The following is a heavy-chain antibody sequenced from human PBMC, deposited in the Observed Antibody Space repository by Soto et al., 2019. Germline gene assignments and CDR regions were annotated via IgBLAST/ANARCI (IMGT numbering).Heavy chain of an antibody. V-gene: IGHV1-69*12. CDR1: GGMFSTHG. Sequence: QVQLVQSGAEVKKPGSSVKVSCKASGGMFSTHGFTWVRQAPGQGLEWMGGIIPMFGAANYAQKFQGRVTITADESTSTAYMELSSLRSDDTAVYYCARELGGSFRTPKTTRAFDMWGQGTMVTVSS. CDR2: IIPMFGAA. D-gene: IGHD7-27*01. J-gene: IGHJ3*02. CDR3: ARELGGSFRTPKTTRAFDM.